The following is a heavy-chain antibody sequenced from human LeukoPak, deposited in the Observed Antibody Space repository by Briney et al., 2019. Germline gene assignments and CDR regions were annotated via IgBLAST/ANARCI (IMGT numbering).Heavy chain of an antibody. Sequence: PGGSLRLSCAASGFTFSSYGMHWVRQAPGKGLEWVAFIRYDGSNKYYADSVKGRFTISRDNSKNTLYLQMNSLRAEDTAVYYCAKVLDIGVFYDILTGLEDFDYWGQGTLVTVSS. V-gene: IGHV3-30*02. J-gene: IGHJ4*02. CDR1: GFTFSSYG. D-gene: IGHD3-9*01. CDR2: IRYDGSNK. CDR3: AKVLDIGVFYDILTGLEDFDY.